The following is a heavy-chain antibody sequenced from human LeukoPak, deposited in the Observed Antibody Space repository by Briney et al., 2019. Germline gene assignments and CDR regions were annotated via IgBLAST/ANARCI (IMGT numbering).Heavy chain of an antibody. Sequence: PSETLSLTCTVSGGSISSYYWGWIRQPPGKGLEWIGYIYYSGSTNYNPSLKSRVTISVDTSKNQFSLKLSSVTAADTAVYYCARTGPGIFGVAHGKNYYYYGMDVWGQGTTVTVSS. CDR3: ARTGPGIFGVAHGKNYYYYGMDV. V-gene: IGHV4-59*01. CDR2: IYYSGST. D-gene: IGHD3-3*01. J-gene: IGHJ6*02. CDR1: GGSISSYY.